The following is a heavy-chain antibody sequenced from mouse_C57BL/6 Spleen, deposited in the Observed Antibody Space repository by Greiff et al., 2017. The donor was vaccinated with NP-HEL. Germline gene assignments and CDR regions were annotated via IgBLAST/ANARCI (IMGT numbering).Heavy chain of an antibody. J-gene: IGHJ2*01. CDR1: GYTFTDYN. V-gene: IGHV1-22*01. Sequence: VQLQQSGPELVKPGASVKMSCKASGYTFTDYNMHWVKQSHGKSLEWIGYINPNNGGTSYNQKFKGKATLTVNKSSSTAYMELRSLTSEDSAVYYCARREIYDGPYFDYWGQGTTLTVSS. D-gene: IGHD2-3*01. CDR3: ARREIYDGPYFDY. CDR2: INPNNGGT.